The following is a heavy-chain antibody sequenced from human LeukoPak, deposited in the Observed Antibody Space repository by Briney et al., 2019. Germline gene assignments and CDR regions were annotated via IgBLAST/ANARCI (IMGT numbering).Heavy chain of an antibody. Sequence: SVKVSCKASGGTFSSYAISWVRQAAGQGLEWMGGIIPIFGTANYAQKFQGRVTITADESTSTAYMELSSLRSEDTAVYYCARDRLGATTDFDYWGQGTLVTVSS. CDR3: ARDRLGATTDFDY. J-gene: IGHJ4*02. CDR2: IIPIFGTA. V-gene: IGHV1-69*01. CDR1: GGTFSSYA. D-gene: IGHD1-1*01.